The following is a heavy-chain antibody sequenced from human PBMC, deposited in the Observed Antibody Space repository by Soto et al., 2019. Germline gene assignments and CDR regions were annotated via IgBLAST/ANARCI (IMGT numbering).Heavy chain of an antibody. Sequence: GGSLRLSCAASGFTFSSYWMSWVRQAPGKGLEWVANIKQDGSEKYYVDSVKGRFTISRDNAKNSLYLQMNSLRAEDTAVYYCARSICGGDCYSDPSDYWGQGTLVTVSS. CDR3: ARSICGGDCYSDPSDY. CDR1: GFTFSSYW. D-gene: IGHD2-21*02. CDR2: IKQDGSEK. J-gene: IGHJ4*02. V-gene: IGHV3-7*01.